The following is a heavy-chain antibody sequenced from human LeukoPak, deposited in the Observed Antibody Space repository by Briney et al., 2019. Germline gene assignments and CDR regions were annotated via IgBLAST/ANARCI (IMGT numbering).Heavy chain of an antibody. D-gene: IGHD5-24*01. CDR3: ARSPSGGYNYGY. V-gene: IGHV3-48*01. CDR2: ISSSSTI. CDR1: GFTFSSYS. J-gene: IGHJ4*02. Sequence: GGSLRLSCAASGFTFSSYSMNWVRQAPGKGLGWVSYISSSSTIYYADSVKGRFTISRDNAKNSLYLQMNSLRAEDTAVYYCARSPSGGYNYGYWGQGTLVTVSS.